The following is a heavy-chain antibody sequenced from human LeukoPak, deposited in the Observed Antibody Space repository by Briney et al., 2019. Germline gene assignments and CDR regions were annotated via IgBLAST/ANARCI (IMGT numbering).Heavy chain of an antibody. CDR3: ASTAAANDAFDI. D-gene: IGHD6-13*01. J-gene: IGHJ3*02. CDR2: MSPNSGNT. CDR1: GYTCTSYD. V-gene: IGHV1-8*03. Sequence: ASVKVSCKASGYTCTSYDINWVRQATGQGLEWMGWMSPNSGNTGYAQKFQGRVTITRNTSISTAYMELSSLRSEDTALYYCASTAAANDAFDIWGQGTMVTVSS.